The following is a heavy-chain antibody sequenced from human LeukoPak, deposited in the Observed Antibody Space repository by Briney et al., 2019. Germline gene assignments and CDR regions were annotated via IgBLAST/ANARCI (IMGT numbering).Heavy chain of an antibody. CDR3: ARGGGGSGPF. V-gene: IGHV4-61*02. Sequence: SQTLSLTCTVSGGSISSGSYYWSWIRQPAGKGLEWIGRIYTSGNTNYNPSLKSRVTISVDTSKNQFSLKLSSVTAADTAVYYCARGGGGSGPFWGQGTLVTVSS. D-gene: IGHD2-15*01. CDR2: IYTSGNT. CDR1: GGSISSGSYY. J-gene: IGHJ4*02.